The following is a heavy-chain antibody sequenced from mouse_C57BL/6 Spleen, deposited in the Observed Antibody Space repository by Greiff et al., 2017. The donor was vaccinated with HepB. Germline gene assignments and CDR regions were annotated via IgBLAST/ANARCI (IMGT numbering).Heavy chain of an antibody. CDR3: ARRTHYYGSSDLDY. CDR2: SYPGDGDT. D-gene: IGHD1-1*01. Sequence: VQLQQSGPELVKPGASVKISCKASGYAFSSSWMNWVKQRPGKGLEWIGRSYPGDGDTNYNGKFKGKATLTADKSSSTAYMQLSSLTSEDSAVYFCARRTHYYGSSDLDYWGQGTSVTVAS. CDR1: GYAFSSSW. V-gene: IGHV1-82*01. J-gene: IGHJ4*01.